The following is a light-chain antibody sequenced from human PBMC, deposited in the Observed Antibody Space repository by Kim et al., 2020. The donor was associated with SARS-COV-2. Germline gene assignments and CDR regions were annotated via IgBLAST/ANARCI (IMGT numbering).Light chain of an antibody. J-gene: IGLJ2*01. CDR1: KLGDKY. CDR2: QDS. CDR3: QVWDSSTVV. V-gene: IGLV3-1*01. Sequence: SYELTQPPSVSVSPGQTASITCSGDKLGDKYAYWYQQKPGQSPVLVIYQDSKRPSGIPERFSGSNSGNTATLTISGTQAVDEADYYCQVWDSSTVVFGGGTQLTVL.